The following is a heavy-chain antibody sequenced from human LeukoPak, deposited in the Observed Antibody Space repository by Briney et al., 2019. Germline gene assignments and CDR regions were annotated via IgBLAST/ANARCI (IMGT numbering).Heavy chain of an antibody. CDR2: IRYDGSNK. Sequence: GGSLRLSCAASGFTFSSYGMHWVRQAPGKGLEWVAFIRYDGSNKYYADSVKGRFTISRDNSKNTLYLQMNSLRAEDTAVYYCARELGRGDAFDIWGQGTMVTVSS. J-gene: IGHJ3*02. D-gene: IGHD7-27*01. V-gene: IGHV3-30*02. CDR3: ARELGRGDAFDI. CDR1: GFTFSSYG.